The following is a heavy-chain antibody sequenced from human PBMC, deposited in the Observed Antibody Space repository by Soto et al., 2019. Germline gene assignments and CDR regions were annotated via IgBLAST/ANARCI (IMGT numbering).Heavy chain of an antibody. J-gene: IGHJ6*03. CDR3: ARGSGPNYSTESWVPRLPYYYYYYMDV. CDR2: INHSGST. Sequence: SETLSLTCAVYGGSFSGYYWSWIRQPPGKGLEWIGEINHSGSTNYNPSLKSRVTISVDTSKNQFSLKLGSVTAADTAVYYCARGSGPNYSTESWVPRLPYYYYYYMDVWGKGTTVTVSS. CDR1: GGSFSGYY. D-gene: IGHD4-4*01. V-gene: IGHV4-34*01.